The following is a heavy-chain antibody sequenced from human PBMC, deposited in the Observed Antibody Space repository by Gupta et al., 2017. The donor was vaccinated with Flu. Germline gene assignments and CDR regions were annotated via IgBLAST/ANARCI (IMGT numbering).Heavy chain of an antibody. D-gene: IGHD2-2*01. V-gene: IGHV3-73*02. Sequence: EVQLVESGGGLVQPGRSLKLSCAASGFTFSDSAMHGVRQASGKGLEWVGRIRSKIYYYATAYAASVKGRFTISRDDSKNTADLQMNSLKSEDTAVYYCVRQEYCDSTSCSGPHFEFWGQGTLVTVSS. CDR1: GFTFSDSA. CDR2: IRSKIYYYAT. CDR3: VRQEYCDSTSCSGPHFEF. J-gene: IGHJ4*02.